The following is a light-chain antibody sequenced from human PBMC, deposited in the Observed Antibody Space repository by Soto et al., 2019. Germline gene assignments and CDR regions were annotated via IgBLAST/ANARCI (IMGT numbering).Light chain of an antibody. CDR3: QQYDNWPWT. CDR1: QSLSSS. V-gene: IGKV3-15*01. Sequence: KLLTQSPGTLSLSPGERVTLFCRASQSLSSSLAWYQQKSGQAPRLIIYGTSRRATGVPVRLSGSGSGTEVTHTISSLQSEDFGVYFCQQYDNWPWTFGEGTKVEMK. J-gene: IGKJ1*01. CDR2: GTS.